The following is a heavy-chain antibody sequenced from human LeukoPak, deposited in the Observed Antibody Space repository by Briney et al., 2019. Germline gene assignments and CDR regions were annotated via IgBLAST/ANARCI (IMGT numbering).Heavy chain of an antibody. Sequence: GGSLRLSCAASGFTFSNAYMNWVRRAPGKGLEWVGRIKPKTDGGTTEYAAPVKGRFSISRDDSKNMLYLQMNSLKTEDTAVYYCITPLPYSAQGGQGTLVTVSS. CDR3: ITPLPYSAQ. CDR1: GFTFSNAY. J-gene: IGHJ4*02. CDR2: IKPKTDGGTT. V-gene: IGHV3-15*07. D-gene: IGHD2-21*01.